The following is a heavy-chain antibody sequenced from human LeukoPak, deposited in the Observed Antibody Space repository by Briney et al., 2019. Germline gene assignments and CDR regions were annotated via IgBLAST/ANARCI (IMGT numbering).Heavy chain of an antibody. V-gene: IGHV3-23*01. CDR2: ISGSGGST. J-gene: IGHJ4*02. CDR1: GFTFSSYA. CDR3: AGYSHDSFDY. Sequence: PGGSLRLSCAASGFTFSSYAMSWVREAPGKGQEWVSAISGSGGSTYYADSVKGRFTTSRDNSKNTLYLQMNSLRAEYTAVYYCAGYSHDSFDYWGQGTLVTVSS. D-gene: IGHD5-12*01.